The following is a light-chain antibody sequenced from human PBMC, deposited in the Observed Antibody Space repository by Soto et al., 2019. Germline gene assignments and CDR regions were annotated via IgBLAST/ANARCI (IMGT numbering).Light chain of an antibody. CDR3: QQYGSSPPVT. CDR1: QSVSSY. J-gene: IGKJ4*01. CDR2: DAS. V-gene: IGKV3-20*01. Sequence: EIVLTQSPGTLSLSPGERATLSCRASQSVSSYLAWYQQKPGQAPRLLIYDASNRATGIPVRFSGSGSRTDFTLTISRLEPEDFAVYYCQQYGSSPPVTFGGGTRWIS.